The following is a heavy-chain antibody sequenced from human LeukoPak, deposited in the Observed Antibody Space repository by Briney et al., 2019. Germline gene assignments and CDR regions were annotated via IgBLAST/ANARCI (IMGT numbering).Heavy chain of an antibody. D-gene: IGHD6-13*01. Sequence: PSETLSLTCTVSGVSISSSNSYWGWIRQPPGKGLEWIGSIYYSGNTYYNPSLKSRVTISVDTSKNQFSLKLSSVTAADTAVYYCASLRVGSSFGYQYYIDVWGKGTTVTVSS. CDR2: IYYSGNT. CDR3: ASLRVGSSFGYQYYIDV. V-gene: IGHV4-39*07. CDR1: GVSISSSNSY. J-gene: IGHJ6*03.